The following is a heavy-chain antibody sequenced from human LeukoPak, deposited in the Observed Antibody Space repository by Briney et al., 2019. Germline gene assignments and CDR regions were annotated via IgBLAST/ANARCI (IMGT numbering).Heavy chain of an antibody. D-gene: IGHD3-10*01. CDR1: GFTFSSYA. CDR3: ARDPTYYYGSEAFDY. V-gene: IGHV3-23*01. Sequence: GGSLRLSCAASGFTFSSYAMSWVRQAPGKGLEWVSAISGSGGSTYYADSVKGRFTISRDNSKNTLYLQMNSLRAEDTAVYYCARDPTYYYGSEAFDYWGQGTLVTVSS. CDR2: ISGSGGST. J-gene: IGHJ4*02.